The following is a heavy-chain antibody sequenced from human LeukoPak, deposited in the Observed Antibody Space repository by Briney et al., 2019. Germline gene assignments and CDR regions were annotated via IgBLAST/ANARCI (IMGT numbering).Heavy chain of an antibody. CDR1: GYTFTSYY. D-gene: IGHD6-19*01. CDR3: ARGPPKYSSANWFDP. V-gene: IGHV1-46*01. Sequence: ASVKVSCKASGYTFTSYYTHWVRQAPGQGLEWMGIINPSGGSTSYAQKFQGRVTMTRDTSTSTVYMELSSLRSEDTAVYYCARGPPKYSSANWFDPWGQGTLVTVSS. J-gene: IGHJ5*02. CDR2: INPSGGST.